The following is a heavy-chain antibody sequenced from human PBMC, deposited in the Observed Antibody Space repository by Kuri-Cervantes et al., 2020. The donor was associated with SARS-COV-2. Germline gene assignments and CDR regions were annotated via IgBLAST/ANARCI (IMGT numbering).Heavy chain of an antibody. CDR2: VCSSGGT. J-gene: IGHJ5*02. CDR1: GGSISGYY. CDR3: ATLPLSITIFGEVIGWFDP. Sequence: SETLSLTCTLSGGSISGYYWSWIRQSAGKGLEFIGRVCSSGGTNYNPSLESRVTMSIDTAKNQVSLRLTSVTAADTAVYYCATLPLSITIFGEVIGWFDPWGQGTLVTVSS. D-gene: IGHD3-3*01. V-gene: IGHV4-4*07.